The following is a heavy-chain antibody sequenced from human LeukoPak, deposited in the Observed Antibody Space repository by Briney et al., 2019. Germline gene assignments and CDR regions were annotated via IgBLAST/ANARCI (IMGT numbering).Heavy chain of an antibody. J-gene: IGHJ2*01. D-gene: IGHD3-22*01. CDR3: AKDYDSSGWTYWYFDL. CDR2: ISSSGSTI. CDR1: GFTFSDYY. V-gene: IGHV3-11*01. Sequence: GGSLRLSCAASGFTFSDYYMSWIRQAPGKGLEWVSYISSSGSTIYYADSVKGRFTISRDNSKNTLYLQMNSLRAEDTAVYYCAKDYDSSGWTYWYFDLWGRGTLVTVSS.